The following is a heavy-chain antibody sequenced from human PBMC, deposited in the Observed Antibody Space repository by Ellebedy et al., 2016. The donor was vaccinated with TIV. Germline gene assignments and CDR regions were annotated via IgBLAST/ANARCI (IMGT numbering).Heavy chain of an antibody. J-gene: IGHJ4*02. CDR3: AAYYGGRFDY. Sequence: MPSETLSLTCNVSGGSISTFYWSWIRQPPGKGLEFIGYIYYIGITIYNPSLASRVAISMDTSENQFSRRLSSVTAADTAVYYCAAYYGGRFDYWGQGTLVTVSS. D-gene: IGHD4-23*01. CDR2: IYYIGIT. CDR1: GGSISTFY. V-gene: IGHV4-59*01.